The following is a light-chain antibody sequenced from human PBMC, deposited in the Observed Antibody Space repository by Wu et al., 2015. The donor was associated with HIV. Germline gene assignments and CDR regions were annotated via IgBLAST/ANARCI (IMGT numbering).Light chain of an antibody. Sequence: EGVLTQSPGTLSLSPGERATLSCRASQNIRSNYLAWYQQKPGQSPRLLIYGASSRATDIPDRFSGSGSGTDFTLTISRLEPEDFAVYYCQQYGTSPPWTFGQGTRVEMK. CDR3: QQYGTSPPWT. V-gene: IGKV3-20*01. CDR2: GAS. CDR1: QNIRSNY. J-gene: IGKJ1*01.